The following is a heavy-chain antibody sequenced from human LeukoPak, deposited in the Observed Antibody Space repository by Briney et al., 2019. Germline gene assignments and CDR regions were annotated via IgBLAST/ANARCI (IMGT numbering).Heavy chain of an antibody. D-gene: IGHD3-16*01. Sequence: GGSLRLSCAASGFTFSNYGMNWVRQAPGKGLEWVSAITGSGHTTYYADSVKGRFTISRDNSKNTLYLRMNSLRAEDTAVYYCAKEGELGEFDYWGQGTLVTVSS. CDR3: AKEGELGEFDY. J-gene: IGHJ4*02. CDR1: GFTFSNYG. V-gene: IGHV3-23*01. CDR2: ITGSGHTT.